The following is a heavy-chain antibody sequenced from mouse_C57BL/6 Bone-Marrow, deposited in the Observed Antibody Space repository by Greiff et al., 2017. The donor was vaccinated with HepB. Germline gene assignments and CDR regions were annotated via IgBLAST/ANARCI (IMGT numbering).Heavy chain of an antibody. CDR3: ARAIYDGYYRVPLYAMDY. D-gene: IGHD2-3*01. Sequence: VQLQQSGAELARPGASVKLSCKASGYTFTSYGISWVKQRTGQGLEWIGEIYPRSGNTYYNEKFKGKATLTADKSSSTAYMELRSLTSEDSAVYFCARAIYDGYYRVPLYAMDYWGQGTSVTVSS. CDR2: IYPRSGNT. V-gene: IGHV1-81*01. J-gene: IGHJ4*01. CDR1: GYTFTSYG.